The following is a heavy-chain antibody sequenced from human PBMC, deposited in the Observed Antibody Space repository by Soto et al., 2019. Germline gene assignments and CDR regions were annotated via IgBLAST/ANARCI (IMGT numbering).Heavy chain of an antibody. CDR3: AVAMVREILIFESSGMHV. Sequence: QVHLVQSGAEVKKPGSSVKVSCKTSGGSFNNYAVSWVRQAPGQGLEWMGGIIPNFDTPNYAQKFQDRLTIFADESTSTVYMELRRLGSNDTAVYYCAVAMVREILIFESSGMHVWGQGTTVIVSS. CDR2: IIPNFDTP. J-gene: IGHJ6*02. V-gene: IGHV1-69*01. CDR1: GGSFNNYA. D-gene: IGHD3-10*01.